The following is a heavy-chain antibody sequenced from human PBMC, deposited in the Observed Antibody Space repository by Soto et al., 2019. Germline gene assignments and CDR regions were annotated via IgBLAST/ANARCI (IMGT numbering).Heavy chain of an antibody. CDR1: GFTFSSYG. CDR3: AKVSTPYCDSTGVFDY. CDR2: ISYDGSNK. Sequence: GGSLRLSCAASGFTFSSYGMHWVRQAPGKGLEWVAVISYDGSNKYYADSVKGRFTISRDNSKNTLYLQMNSLRAEDTAVYYCAKVSTPYCDSTGVFDYWGHGTLVTVSS. J-gene: IGHJ4*01. D-gene: IGHD4-17*01. V-gene: IGHV3-30*18.